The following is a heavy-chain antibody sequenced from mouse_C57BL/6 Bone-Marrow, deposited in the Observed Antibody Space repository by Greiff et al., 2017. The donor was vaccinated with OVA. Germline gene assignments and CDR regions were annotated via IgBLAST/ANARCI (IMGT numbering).Heavy chain of an antibody. CDR1: GYSFTGYY. J-gene: IGHJ2*01. CDR2: INPSTGGT. V-gene: IGHV1-42*01. D-gene: IGHD1-1*01. Sequence: EVKLQESGPELVKPGASVKISCKASGYSFTGYYMNWVKQSPEKSLEWIGEINPSTGGTTYNQKFKAKATLTVDKSSSTAYMQLKSLTSEDSAVYYCARPTYYGSSYGYWGQGTTLTVSS. CDR3: ARPTYYGSSYGY.